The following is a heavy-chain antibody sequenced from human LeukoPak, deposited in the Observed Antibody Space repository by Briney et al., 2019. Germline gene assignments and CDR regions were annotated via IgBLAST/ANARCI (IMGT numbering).Heavy chain of an antibody. CDR3: AKDNYYDSSGYFDY. V-gene: IGHV3-9*01. CDR1: GFTFDDYA. Sequence: PGGSLRLSCAASGFTFDDYAMHWVRQAPGKGLEWVSGISWNSGSIGYADSVKSRFTISRDNAKNSLYLQMNSLRAEDTALYYCAKDNYYDSSGYFDYWGQGTLVTVSS. CDR2: ISWNSGSI. J-gene: IGHJ4*02. D-gene: IGHD3-22*01.